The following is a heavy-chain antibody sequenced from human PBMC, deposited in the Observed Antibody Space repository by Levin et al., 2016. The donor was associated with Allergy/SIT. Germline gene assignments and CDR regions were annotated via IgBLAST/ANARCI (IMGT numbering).Heavy chain of an antibody. D-gene: IGHD1/OR15-1a*01. J-gene: IGHJ4*02. CDR2: MFPSGSPP. Sequence: SQTLSLTCDVSGDSIRNYCWNWIRQPPGKGLEWIGYMFPSGSPPSYNPSLKSRLSMSVDASNGQFSLRLNSVTAADTAIYYCAASKVEQRGEYFIDHWGQGTLVTVSS. CDR1: GDSIRNYC. V-gene: IGHV4-4*09. CDR3: AASKVEQRGEYFIDH.